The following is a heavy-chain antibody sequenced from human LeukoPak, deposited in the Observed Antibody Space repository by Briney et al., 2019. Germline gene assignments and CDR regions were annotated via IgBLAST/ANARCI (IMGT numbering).Heavy chain of an antibody. Sequence: GASVKVSCKASGGTCSSYAISWVRQAPGQGLEWMGGIIPIFGTANYAQKFQGRVTITADESTSTAYMELSSLRSEDTAVYYCAARTDYYYYYGMDVWGQGTTVTVSS. J-gene: IGHJ6*02. D-gene: IGHD1-1*01. V-gene: IGHV1-69*13. CDR3: AARTDYYYYYGMDV. CDR1: GGTCSSYA. CDR2: IIPIFGTA.